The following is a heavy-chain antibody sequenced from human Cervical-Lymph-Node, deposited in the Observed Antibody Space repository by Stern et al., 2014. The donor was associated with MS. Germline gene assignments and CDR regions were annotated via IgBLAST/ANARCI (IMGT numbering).Heavy chain of an antibody. CDR3: ARDYGDYAFDY. V-gene: IGHV5-51*01. D-gene: IGHD4-17*01. CDR1: GYSFTANW. J-gene: IGHJ4*02. CDR2: IYPGASDT. Sequence: EVQLVESGAEVKKPGESLKISCKGSGYSFTANWIAWVRQMPGKSLGWMGIIYPGASDTRYSPSFQGQVTISADKSISTAYLQWSSLKASDTAMYYCARDYGDYAFDYWGQGTLVTVSS.